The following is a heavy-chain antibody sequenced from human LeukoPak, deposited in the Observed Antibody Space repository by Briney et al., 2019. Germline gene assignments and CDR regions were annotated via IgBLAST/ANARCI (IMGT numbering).Heavy chain of an antibody. V-gene: IGHV3-53*01. CDR3: AGHITIFC. CDR1: GFTVNSNY. J-gene: IGHJ1*01. Sequence: GGSLRLSCAASGFTVNSNYMSWVRQAPGKGLEWVSVIYSGGSTYYADSVKGRFTISRDNSKNTLYLQMSSLRADDTAVCYCAGHITIFCWRQGTQVTVSS. D-gene: IGHD3-3*01. CDR2: IYSGGST.